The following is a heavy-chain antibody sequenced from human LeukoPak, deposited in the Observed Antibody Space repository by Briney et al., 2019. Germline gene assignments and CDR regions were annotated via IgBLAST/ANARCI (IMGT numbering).Heavy chain of an antibody. J-gene: IGHJ3*02. Sequence: PSETLSLTCTVSGVSISSSNSYWGWIRQPPGKGLEWIGSIYYTGNTYYNASLKSRVTISIDTSKKQFSLKLTSVTAADTAVYYCAIAPQMPTQFNGAFDIWGQGTMVTVSS. CDR1: GVSISSSNSY. CDR2: IYYTGNT. CDR3: AIAPQMPTQFNGAFDI. D-gene: IGHD5-24*01. V-gene: IGHV4-39*07.